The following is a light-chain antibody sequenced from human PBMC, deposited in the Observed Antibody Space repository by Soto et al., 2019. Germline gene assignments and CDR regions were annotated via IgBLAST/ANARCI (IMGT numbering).Light chain of an antibody. CDR3: QQYATSLT. J-gene: IGKJ4*01. CDR1: QSDSSDY. Sequence: EIVLTQSPGTLSLSPGERATLSCRASQSDSSDYLAWYQHKPGQAPRLLIYAASSRATGIPDRFSGSGSGTDFTLTISRLEPEDFAVYSCQQYATSLTFGGGTKVEI. V-gene: IGKV3-20*01. CDR2: AAS.